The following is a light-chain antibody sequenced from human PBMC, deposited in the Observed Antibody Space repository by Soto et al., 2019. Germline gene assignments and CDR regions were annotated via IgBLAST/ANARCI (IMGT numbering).Light chain of an antibody. V-gene: IGLV1-44*01. J-gene: IGLJ3*02. CDR1: SSNIGSNF. CDR3: ASWDNSLNGLV. Sequence: VLTQPPSASGTPGQRVTISCSGSSSNIGSNFVNWYQQLPGTAPKVVIYDNHQRPSGVPDRFSGSKSGTSASLGISGLQPEDEADYYCASWDNSLNGLVFGGGTKVTVL. CDR2: DNH.